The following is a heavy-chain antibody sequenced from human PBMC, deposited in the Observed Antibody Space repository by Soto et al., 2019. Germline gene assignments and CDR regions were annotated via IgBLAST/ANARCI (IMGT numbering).Heavy chain of an antibody. CDR1: GFTFSSYG. V-gene: IGHV3-30*18. J-gene: IGHJ4*02. Sequence: QVQLVESGGGVVQPGRSLRLSCAASGFTFSSYGMHWVRQAPGKGLEWVAVISYDGSNKYYADSVKGRFTISRDNSKNTLYLQMNSLRAEDTAVYYCAKSGAGGGTAMVTYSPPTDYWGQGTLVTVSS. CDR3: AKSGAGGGTAMVTYSPPTDY. CDR2: ISYDGSNK. D-gene: IGHD5-18*01.